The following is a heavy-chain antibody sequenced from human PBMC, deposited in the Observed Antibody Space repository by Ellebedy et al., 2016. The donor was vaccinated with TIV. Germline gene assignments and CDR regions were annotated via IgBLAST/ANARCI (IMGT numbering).Heavy chain of an antibody. V-gene: IGHV3-33*01. CDR1: GSTFSKYG. CDR3: ASSDYYDSSALRRVMYY. D-gene: IGHD3-22*01. J-gene: IGHJ4*02. CDR2: IWYDGSNI. Sequence: GESLKISCAASGSTFSKYGMHWVRQAPGKGLEWVADIWYDGSNIYYADSVKGRFTISRDNSENTLYLQMNSLRAEDTAVYYCASSDYYDSSALRRVMYYWGQGTLVTVSS.